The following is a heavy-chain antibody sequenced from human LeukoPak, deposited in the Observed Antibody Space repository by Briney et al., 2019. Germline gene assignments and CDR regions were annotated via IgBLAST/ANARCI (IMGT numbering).Heavy chain of an antibody. J-gene: IGHJ4*02. D-gene: IGHD2-15*01. Sequence: SETLSLTCTGSGVSISSYYWSWIRQPPGKGLEWIGYIYYSGTTNYNPSLKSRVTISVDTSKNQFSLKLNSVTAADTAVYYCARRYCSGSSCYSGFDYWGQGTLVTVSS. V-gene: IGHV4-59*01. CDR1: GVSISSYY. CDR3: ARRYCSGSSCYSGFDY. CDR2: IYYSGTT.